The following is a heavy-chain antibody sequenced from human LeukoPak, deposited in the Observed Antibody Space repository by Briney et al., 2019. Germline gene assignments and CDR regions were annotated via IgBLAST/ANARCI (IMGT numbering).Heavy chain of an antibody. Sequence: PGRSLRLSCGASGFNFTNYDMHWVRQAPGKGLEWVAVISYEGNNKYYADSVKGRFTISRDNSKNTLYLQMNSLRAEDTAVYYCAKPKILIVGEQAPDAFDIWGQGTMVTVSS. J-gene: IGHJ3*02. CDR2: ISYEGNNK. V-gene: IGHV3-30*04. D-gene: IGHD2/OR15-2a*01. CDR1: GFNFTNYD. CDR3: AKPKILIVGEQAPDAFDI.